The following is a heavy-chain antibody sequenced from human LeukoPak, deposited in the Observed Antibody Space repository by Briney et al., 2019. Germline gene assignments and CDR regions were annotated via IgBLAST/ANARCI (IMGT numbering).Heavy chain of an antibody. J-gene: IGHJ4*02. CDR3: ARAGWIITSGIDY. D-gene: IGHD3-10*01. CDR1: GYSISRGYY. CDR2: VYHTGST. V-gene: IGHV4-38-2*01. Sequence: PSETLSLTCAVSGYSISRGYYWALIRQPPRRGVEGIGTVYHTGSTYYNPSLDSRGTISVDTSKNDFSLNLKSVTAADTAVYYCARAGWIITSGIDYWGQGALVTVSS.